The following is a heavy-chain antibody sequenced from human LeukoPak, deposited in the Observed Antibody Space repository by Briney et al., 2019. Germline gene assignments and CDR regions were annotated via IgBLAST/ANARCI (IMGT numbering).Heavy chain of an antibody. Sequence: SETLSLTCAVSGGSISSTSDYWVWIRQPPGKGLEWLGSIYYTGNTYYNPSLKSRVTISVDTSKTQFSLRLSSVTAADTAVYYCARSSTGYYSNFTDYWGQGTLVTVSS. V-gene: IGHV4-39*01. CDR1: GGSISSTSDY. J-gene: IGHJ4*02. CDR2: IYYTGNT. D-gene: IGHD3-9*01. CDR3: ARSSTGYYSNFTDY.